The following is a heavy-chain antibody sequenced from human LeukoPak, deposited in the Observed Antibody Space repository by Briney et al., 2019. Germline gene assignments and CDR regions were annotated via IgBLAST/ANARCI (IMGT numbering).Heavy chain of an antibody. CDR3: ATIAGSSSY. CDR2: IYYTGST. V-gene: IGHV4-59*08. Sequence: SETLSLTCTVSGGSFSAYYWTWFRQPPGKELEWIGYIYYTGSTNCNPSLKSRVTISVDTSNYQFDLKLSSVTAADTAVYYCATIAGSSSYWGQGTLVTVSS. J-gene: IGHJ4*02. D-gene: IGHD6-6*01. CDR1: GGSFSAYY.